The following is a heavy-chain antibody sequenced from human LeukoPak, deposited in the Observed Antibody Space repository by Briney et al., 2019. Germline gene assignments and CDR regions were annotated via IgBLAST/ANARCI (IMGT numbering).Heavy chain of an antibody. D-gene: IGHD1-26*01. CDR2: ISSRSAYI. CDR3: ARARSGSYPYYFDY. CDR1: GFTFSDYS. J-gene: IGHJ4*02. V-gene: IGHV3-21*01. Sequence: PGGSLRLSCAASGFTFSDYSMNWVRQAPGKGLEWVSSISSRSAYIHYTDSVKGRFNISRDNAENSLYLQMNNLRADDTAVYYCARARSGSYPYYFDYWGQGTLVTVSS.